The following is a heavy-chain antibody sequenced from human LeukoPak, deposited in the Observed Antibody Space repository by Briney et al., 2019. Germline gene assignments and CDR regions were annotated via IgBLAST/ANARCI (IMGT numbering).Heavy chain of an antibody. CDR2: INPSGFST. CDR3: ARGPYYYGSGSSNWFDP. J-gene: IGHJ5*02. CDR1: GYTFTSCY. Sequence: GASVKVSCKASGYTFTSCYMHWVRQAPGQGLEWMGIINPSGFSTTYAQKFQGRVTITADESTSTAYMELSSLRSEDTAVYYCARGPYYYGSGSSNWFDPWGQGTLVTVSS. V-gene: IGHV1-46*01. D-gene: IGHD3-10*01.